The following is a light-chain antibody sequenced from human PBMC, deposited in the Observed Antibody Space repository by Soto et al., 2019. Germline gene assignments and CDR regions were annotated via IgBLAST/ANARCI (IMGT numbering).Light chain of an antibody. CDR2: SNY. V-gene: IGLV1-44*01. Sequence: QSALTQPPSASGTPGQRLTISCSGSSSNIGSKTVNWYQQLPGTAPKLLIYSNYQRPSGVPDRFSGSKSGTSASLAISGLQSEDEADYYCLAWDASLNGYVFGTGTKVTVL. CDR1: SSNIGSKT. CDR3: LAWDASLNGYV. J-gene: IGLJ1*01.